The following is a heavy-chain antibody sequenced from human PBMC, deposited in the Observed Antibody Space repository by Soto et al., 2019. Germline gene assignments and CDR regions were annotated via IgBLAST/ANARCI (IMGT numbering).Heavy chain of an antibody. Sequence: SETLSLTCTVSGGSISSYYWSWIRQPPGKGLEWIGEINHSGSTNYNPSLKSRVTISVDTSKNQFSLKLSSVTAADTAVYYCTRGATVTTRDYYCYYMDVWGKGTTVTVSS. CDR3: TRGATVTTRDYYCYYMDV. CDR2: INHSGST. CDR1: GGSISSYY. D-gene: IGHD4-4*01. J-gene: IGHJ6*03. V-gene: IGHV4-34*01.